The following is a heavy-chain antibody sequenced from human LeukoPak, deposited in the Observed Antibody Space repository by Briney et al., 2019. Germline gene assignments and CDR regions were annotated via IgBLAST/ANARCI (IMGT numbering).Heavy chain of an antibody. CDR2: ISYSGST. V-gene: IGHV4-39*02. CDR3: ARRPGDYSNFNWFGP. D-gene: IGHD4-11*01. J-gene: IGHJ5*02. CDR1: GGSISGTSFY. Sequence: PSETLSLTCTVSGGSISGTSFYWGWIRQPPGKGLESVGSISYSGSTYYNPSLKSRVTISLDTSKNHFSLNLSSVTASDTAVYYCARRPGDYSNFNWFGPWGQGTLVTVSS.